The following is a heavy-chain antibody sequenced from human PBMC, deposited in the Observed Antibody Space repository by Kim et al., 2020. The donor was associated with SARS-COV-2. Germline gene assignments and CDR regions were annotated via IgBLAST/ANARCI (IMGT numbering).Heavy chain of an antibody. CDR3: VSGGSGSYWRSDY. V-gene: IGHV3-64D*09. J-gene: IGHJ4*02. Sequence: YADSVKGRFTISRDNSKNTLYLQMSSLRAEDTAVYYCVSGGSGSYWRSDYWGQGTLVTVSS. D-gene: IGHD1-26*01.